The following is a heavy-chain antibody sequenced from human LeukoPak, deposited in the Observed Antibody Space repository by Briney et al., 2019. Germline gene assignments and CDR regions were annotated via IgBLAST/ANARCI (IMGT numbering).Heavy chain of an antibody. V-gene: IGHV4-59*01. CDR3: ARNRIAAAATSDY. Sequence: SETLSLTCTVSGASINSYYWSWIRQPPGKGLEWIGYIYSSGSTNYNPSLKSRVTISVDTSKNQFSLKLTSVTAADTAVYYCARNRIAAAATSDYWGQGTLVTVSS. J-gene: IGHJ4*02. CDR2: IYSSGST. CDR1: GASINSYY. D-gene: IGHD6-13*01.